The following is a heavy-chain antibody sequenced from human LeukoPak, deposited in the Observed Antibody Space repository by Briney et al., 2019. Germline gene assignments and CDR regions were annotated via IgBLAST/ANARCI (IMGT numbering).Heavy chain of an antibody. CDR1: GFTFSSYA. CDR3: AKGLINDWSALEY. V-gene: IGHV3-23*01. Sequence: PGGSLRLSCGPSGFTFSSYAMIWVRQAPGKGLEWVSAISGSGGTTYYADSVKGRFTISRDNFKNTLYLQMNSLRGEDTAIYYCAKGLINDWSALEYWGQGTLVTVSS. CDR2: ISGSGGTT. J-gene: IGHJ4*02. D-gene: IGHD3-9*01.